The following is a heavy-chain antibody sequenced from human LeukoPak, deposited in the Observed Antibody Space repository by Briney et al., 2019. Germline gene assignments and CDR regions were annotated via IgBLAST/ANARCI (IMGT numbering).Heavy chain of an antibody. J-gene: IGHJ4*02. CDR3: AKDRGSSGSYYTFDY. CDR1: GFTFSSYG. V-gene: IGHV3-30*02. CDR2: IRYDGSSK. Sequence: GGSLRLSCAASGFTFSSYGMHWVRQAPGKGLEWVAFIRYDGSSKYYTDSVKGRFTISRDNSKNTLYLQMNSLRAEDTAVYYCAKDRGSSGSYYTFDYWGQGTLVTVSS. D-gene: IGHD3-10*01.